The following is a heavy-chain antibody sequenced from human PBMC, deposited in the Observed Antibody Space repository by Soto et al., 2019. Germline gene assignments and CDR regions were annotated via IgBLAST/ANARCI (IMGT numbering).Heavy chain of an antibody. Sequence: GGSLRLSCAASGFTFSSYEMNWVRQAPGKGLEWVSYISSSGSTIYYADSVKGRFTISRDNAKNSLYLQMNSLRAEDTAVYYCARVYYDFSSGQPIIDYWGQGTLVTVSS. J-gene: IGHJ4*02. D-gene: IGHD3-3*01. CDR2: ISSSGSTI. V-gene: IGHV3-48*03. CDR3: ARVYYDFSSGQPIIDY. CDR1: GFTFSSYE.